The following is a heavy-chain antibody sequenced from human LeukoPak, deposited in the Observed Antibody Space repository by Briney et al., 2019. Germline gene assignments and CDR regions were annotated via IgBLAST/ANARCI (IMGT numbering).Heavy chain of an antibody. D-gene: IGHD6-13*01. J-gene: IGHJ5*02. V-gene: IGHV1-2*02. Sequence: GASVKVSCKASGYTFTDCYIHWVRQAPGQGLEWMGWINPKRGATKYAQKFQGRVTMTRDTAISTAYMELSSLTSDDTAVYSCARDAATSGTSWFDPWGQGTLVTVSS. CDR2: INPKRGAT. CDR3: ARDAATSGTSWFDP. CDR1: GYTFTDCY.